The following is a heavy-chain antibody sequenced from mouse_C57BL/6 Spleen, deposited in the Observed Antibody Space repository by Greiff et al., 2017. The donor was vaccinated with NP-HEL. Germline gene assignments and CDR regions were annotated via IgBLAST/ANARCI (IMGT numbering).Heavy chain of an antibody. CDR1: GYTFTSYW. D-gene: IGHD1-1*02. V-gene: IGHV1-50*01. Sequence: QVQLQQPGAELVKPGASVKLSCKASGYTFTSYWMQWVKQRPGQGLEWIGEIDPSDSYTNYNQKFKGKATLTVDTSSSTAYMQLSSLTSEDSAGYYCARSGGSYDFDYWGQGTTLTVSS. CDR2: IDPSDSYT. CDR3: ARSGGSYDFDY. J-gene: IGHJ2*01.